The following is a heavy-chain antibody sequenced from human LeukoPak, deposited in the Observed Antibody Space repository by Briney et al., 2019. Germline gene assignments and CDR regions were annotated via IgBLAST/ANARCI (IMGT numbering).Heavy chain of an antibody. V-gene: IGHV4-61*01. CDR3: ARAGRITMIAGAFDI. CDR2: IYYSGST. Sequence: PSETLSLTCTVSGGSISSGSYYWNWIRQPPGKGLEWIGYIYYSGSTNYNPSLKSRVTISVDTSKNQFSLKLSSVTAADTAVYYCARAGRITMIAGAFDIWGQGTMVTVSS. CDR1: GGSISSGSYY. D-gene: IGHD3-22*01. J-gene: IGHJ3*02.